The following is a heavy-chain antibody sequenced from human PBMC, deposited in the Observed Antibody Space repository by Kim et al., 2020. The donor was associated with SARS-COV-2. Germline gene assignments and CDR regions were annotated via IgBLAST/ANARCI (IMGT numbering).Heavy chain of an antibody. J-gene: IGHJ4*02. D-gene: IGHD3-3*02. CDR3: ARDPFRDGS. CDR2: IKQDGSET. V-gene: IGHV3-7*03. CDR1: GFTFSIYW. Sequence: GGSLRLSCEASGFTFSIYWMTWARQAPGKGLEWLANIKQDGSETYYVDSVKGRFTISRDNAKNSLFLQMNSLRAEDTAVYYCARDPFRDGSWGQGTLVTVSS.